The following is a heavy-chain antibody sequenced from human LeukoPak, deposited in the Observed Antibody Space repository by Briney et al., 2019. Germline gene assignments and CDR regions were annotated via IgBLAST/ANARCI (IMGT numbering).Heavy chain of an antibody. J-gene: IGHJ4*02. CDR3: ARHVDLCSGGSCYHFDY. D-gene: IGHD2-15*01. CDR2: IYHSGST. Sequence: TSETLSLTCAVYGGSFSGYYWSWIRQPPGKGLEWIGYIYHSGSTYYNPSLKSRVTISVDTSKNQFSLKLSSVTAADTAVYYCARHVDLCSGGSCYHFDYWGQGTLVTVSS. CDR1: GGSFSGYY. V-gene: IGHV4-34*01.